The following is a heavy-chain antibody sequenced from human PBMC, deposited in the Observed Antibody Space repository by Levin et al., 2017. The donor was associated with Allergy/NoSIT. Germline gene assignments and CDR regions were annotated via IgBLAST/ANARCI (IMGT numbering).Heavy chain of an antibody. J-gene: IGHJ3*01. CDR1: GFQFSLYG. Sequence: GESLKISCAASGFQFSLYGMHWVRQAPGKGLEWVALIVFDGNDQYYADSVKGRFTISRDNSKNTLYLQMSSLRENDSAIYYCAKRGYCSGNTCQSHDAIDVWGQGTLVIVSS. CDR2: IVFDGNDQ. CDR3: AKRGYCSGNTCQSHDAIDV. V-gene: IGHV3-30*18. D-gene: IGHD2-15*01.